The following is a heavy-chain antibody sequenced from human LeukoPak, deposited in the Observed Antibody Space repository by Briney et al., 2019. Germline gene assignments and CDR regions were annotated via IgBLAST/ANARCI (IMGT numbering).Heavy chain of an antibody. CDR2: ISAYNGNT. D-gene: IGHD1-26*01. J-gene: IGHJ6*03. CDR3: ARLTKDERGSYLMGAYYYYYYMAV. CDR1: GYTFTSYG. V-gene: IGHV1-18*01. Sequence: ASVKVSCKASGYTFTSYGISWVRQAPGQGLEWMGWISAYNGNTNYAQKLQGRVTMTTDTSTSTAYMELRSLRSDDTAVNYCARLTKDERGSYLMGAYYYYYYMAVRGKVSTVTVFS.